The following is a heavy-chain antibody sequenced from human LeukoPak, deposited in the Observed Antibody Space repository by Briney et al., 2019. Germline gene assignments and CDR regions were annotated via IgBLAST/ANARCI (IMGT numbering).Heavy chain of an antibody. CDR2: IYYGGSN. D-gene: IGHD5-18*01. Sequence: SETLSLTCTVSGGSISSYYWSWIRQPPGKGLEYIGYIYYGGSNNYNPSLKSRVTISVDTSKNQFSLKLTSVTAADTAVYYCARDHGYGDPFDYWGQGTLVTVSS. V-gene: IGHV4-59*01. J-gene: IGHJ4*02. CDR1: GGSISSYY. CDR3: ARDHGYGDPFDY.